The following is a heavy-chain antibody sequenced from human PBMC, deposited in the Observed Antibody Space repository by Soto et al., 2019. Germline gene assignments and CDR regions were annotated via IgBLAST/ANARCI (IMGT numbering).Heavy chain of an antibody. D-gene: IGHD3-9*01. CDR1: GFTFSNYA. CDR2: IGSDGGGV. Sequence: GGSLRLSCGASGFTFSNYAVAWIRQAPGKWLEWASVIGSDGGGVHYADSVKGRFTISRDNSNSTLYLQMNSLRADDTAIYYCARRQVGYYDILTGHEWGQGTLVTVSS. CDR3: ARRQVGYYDILTGHE. J-gene: IGHJ4*02. V-gene: IGHV3-23*01.